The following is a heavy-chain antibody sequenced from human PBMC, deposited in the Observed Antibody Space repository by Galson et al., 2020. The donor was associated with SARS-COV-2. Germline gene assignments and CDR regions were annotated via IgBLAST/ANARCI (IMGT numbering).Heavy chain of an antibody. CDR3: ASFHCSGGSCPGVSFDAFDL. J-gene: IGHJ3*01. Sequence: ASVKVSCKASGYTLTNFGISWVRQAPGQGLEWMGWISASNGITNNAQNLQGRVTMTTDTSTTTAYMELRSLRPDDTAVYYCASFHCSGGSCPGVSFDAFDLWGQGTMVTVSS. CDR2: ISASNGIT. V-gene: IGHV1-18*01. CDR1: GYTLTNFG. D-gene: IGHD2-15*01.